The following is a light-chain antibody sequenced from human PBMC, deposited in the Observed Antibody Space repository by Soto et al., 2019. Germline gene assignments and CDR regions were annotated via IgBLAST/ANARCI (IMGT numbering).Light chain of an antibody. J-gene: IGKJ1*01. CDR1: QTVNSR. V-gene: IGKV3-15*01. Sequence: ETVMAQSPANLSVSPGERATLSCRASQTVNSRLAWYQQKPGQAPRPLIYDASTRATGIPDRFRGSGSGTEFTLTISSLQSEDFAVYYCHQYNNWPPSFGQGTKVEIK. CDR2: DAS. CDR3: HQYNNWPPS.